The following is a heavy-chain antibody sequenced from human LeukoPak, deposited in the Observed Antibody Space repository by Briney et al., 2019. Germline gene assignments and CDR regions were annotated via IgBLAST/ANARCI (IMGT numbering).Heavy chain of an antibody. D-gene: IGHD6-13*01. CDR1: GGSISSSSYY. CDR2: IYYSGST. Sequence: SETLSLTCTVSGGSISSSSYYWGWIRQPPGKGLEWIGSIYYSGSTYYNPSLKSRATISVDTSKNQFSLKLSSVTAADTAVYYCARLEIAVAVHFDYWGQGTLATVSS. V-gene: IGHV4-39*01. J-gene: IGHJ4*02. CDR3: ARLEIAVAVHFDY.